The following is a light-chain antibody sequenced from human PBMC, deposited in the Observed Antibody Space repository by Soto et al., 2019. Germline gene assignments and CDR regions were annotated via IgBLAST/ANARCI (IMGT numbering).Light chain of an antibody. V-gene: IGKV3-20*01. J-gene: IGKJ5*01. Sequence: EIVLTQSPGTLSLSPGERATLSCRASQSIGSSYLAWYQQKPGQAPRLLIYGASSRATGVPDRFSGSGSGTDFTLTSSRLEPEDFAVYSCHQYGRSPRTFGQGTRLEIK. CDR3: HQYGRSPRT. CDR2: GAS. CDR1: QSIGSSY.